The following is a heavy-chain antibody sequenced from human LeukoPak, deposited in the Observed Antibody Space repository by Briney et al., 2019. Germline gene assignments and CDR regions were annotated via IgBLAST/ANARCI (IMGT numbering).Heavy chain of an antibody. CDR2: IKGDGIST. CDR3: VRERFGAIVEN. CDR1: GFDFSSNW. J-gene: IGHJ4*02. D-gene: IGHD5-24*01. Sequence: GGSLRLSRAASGFDFSSNWMHWVRHAPGQGLVWVSRIKGDGISTNYADSVKGRFTISRDIAKNTLYLQMNSLRAEDTALYFCVRERFGAIVENWGQGALVIVSS. V-gene: IGHV3-74*01.